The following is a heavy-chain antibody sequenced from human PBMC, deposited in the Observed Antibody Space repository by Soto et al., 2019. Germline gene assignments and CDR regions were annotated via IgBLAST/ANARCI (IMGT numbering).Heavy chain of an antibody. Sequence: ASVKVSCKASGYTFTSYYMHWVRQAPGQGLEWMGIINPSGGSTSYAQKFQGRVTMTRDTSTSTVYMELSSLRSEDTAVYYCAREQTSTYDILTDYYYGMDVWGQGTTVTAP. CDR3: AREQTSTYDILTDYYYGMDV. CDR2: INPSGGST. D-gene: IGHD3-9*01. CDR1: GYTFTSYY. V-gene: IGHV1-46*01. J-gene: IGHJ6*02.